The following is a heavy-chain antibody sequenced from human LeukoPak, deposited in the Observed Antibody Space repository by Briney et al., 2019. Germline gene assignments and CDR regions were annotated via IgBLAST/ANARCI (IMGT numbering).Heavy chain of an antibody. CDR1: GFTFTSYW. CDR2: IKQDGSEK. V-gene: IGHV3-7*04. Sequence: GSLRLSCAASGFTFTSYWMSWVRQAPRKGLEWLANIKQDGSEKYYVDSVKGRFTISRDNAKTSLYLQMNSLRAEDTAVYYCARVSAYFDYWGQGTLVTVSS. J-gene: IGHJ4*02. D-gene: IGHD2-2*01. CDR3: ARVSAYFDY.